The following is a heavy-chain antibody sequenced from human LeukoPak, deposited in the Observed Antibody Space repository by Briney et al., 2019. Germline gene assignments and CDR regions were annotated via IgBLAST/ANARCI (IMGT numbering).Heavy chain of an antibody. Sequence: ASVKVSCKASGGTFGSYVISWVRQAPGQGLEWMGGIIPIFGKAHYAQKFQGRLTITADESTSTVYMEMSSLRSEDTAMYYCAKEGDTALVTGYFDLWGRGTLVTVSA. CDR3: AKEGDTALVTGYFDL. V-gene: IGHV1-69*13. D-gene: IGHD5-18*01. J-gene: IGHJ2*01. CDR1: GGTFGSYV. CDR2: IIPIFGKA.